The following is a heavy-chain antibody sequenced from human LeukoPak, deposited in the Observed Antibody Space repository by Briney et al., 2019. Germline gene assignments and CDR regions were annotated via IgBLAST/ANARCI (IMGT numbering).Heavy chain of an antibody. CDR2: ISSSSSYI. CDR3: ANPYCSGGSCYRVDP. D-gene: IGHD2-15*01. J-gene: IGHJ5*02. CDR1: GFTFSSYS. Sequence: PGGSLRLSCAASGFTFSSYSMNWVRQAPGKGLEWVSSISSSSSYIYYADSVKGRFTISRDNSKNTLYLQMDSLRAEDTAVYYCANPYCSGGSCYRVDPWGQGTLVTVSS. V-gene: IGHV3-21*04.